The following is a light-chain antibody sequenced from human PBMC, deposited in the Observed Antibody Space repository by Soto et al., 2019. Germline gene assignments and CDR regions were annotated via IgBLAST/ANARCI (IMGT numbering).Light chain of an antibody. V-gene: IGLV2-23*01. Sequence: QSALTQPASVSGSPGQSITISCSGTSGDVGSSNLVSWYQQLPGKAPNLMIYEGSKRPSGVSNRISGSKSGNTASLTISGLQAEDEADYYCCSYAGSSTYVFGTGTKVTVL. CDR2: EGS. J-gene: IGLJ1*01. CDR1: SGDVGSSNL. CDR3: CSYAGSSTYV.